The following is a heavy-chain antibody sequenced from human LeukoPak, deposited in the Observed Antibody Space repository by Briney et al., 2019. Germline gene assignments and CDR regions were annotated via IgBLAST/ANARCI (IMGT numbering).Heavy chain of an antibody. D-gene: IGHD2-15*01. CDR3: VRDGVAAPEEFDY. CDR1: EYTFTAYY. J-gene: IGHJ4*02. CDR2: IADSGAT. V-gene: IGHV1-2*02. Sequence: ASVKVSCKASEYTFTAYYMHWVRQAPGQGLEWMGWIADSGATNYVQKFQGRVTMTRDTSISTAYMELSRLRSDDTAVYYCVRDGVAAPEEFDYWGQGTLVTVSS.